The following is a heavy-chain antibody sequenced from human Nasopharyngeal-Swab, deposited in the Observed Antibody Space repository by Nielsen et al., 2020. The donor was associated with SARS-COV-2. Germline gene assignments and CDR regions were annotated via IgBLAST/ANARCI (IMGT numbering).Heavy chain of an antibody. V-gene: IGHV3-48*03. CDR1: GFTFSSYV. CDR3: ARDYCSSTSCYDY. CDR2: ISSSGSTR. J-gene: IGHJ4*02. D-gene: IGHD2-2*01. Sequence: GESLKISCAASGFTFSSYVMNWVRQAPGKGLEWGLYISSSGSTRYYADSVKGRFTISRDNAKNSLYLQKNSLRAEDAAVYYCARDYCSSTSCYDYWGQGTLVTVSS.